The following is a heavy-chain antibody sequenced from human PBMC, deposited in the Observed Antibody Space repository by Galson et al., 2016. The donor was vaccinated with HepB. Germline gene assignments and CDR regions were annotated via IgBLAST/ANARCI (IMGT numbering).Heavy chain of an antibody. CDR1: TFTFSNYG. D-gene: IGHD2-21*02. J-gene: IGHJ4*02. CDR3: AEGAILACGRDCYVHY. V-gene: IGHV3-30*18. Sequence: SLRLSCAASTFTFSNYGMHWVRQAPGKGLEWVAVISYDGSNKYYADSVKGRFTISRDKSKNTLYLQMDGLRAEDTAVYYCAEGAILACGRDCYVHYWGQGTLVTVSS. CDR2: ISYDGSNK.